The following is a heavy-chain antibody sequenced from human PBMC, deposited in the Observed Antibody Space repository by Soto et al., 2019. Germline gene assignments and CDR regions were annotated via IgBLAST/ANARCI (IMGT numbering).Heavy chain of an antibody. Sequence: GGSLRLSCAASGFTFSSYAMSWVRQTPGQGLEWVSAISGSGGSTYYADSVKGRFTISRDNSKNTLYLQMNSLRAEDTAVYYCVILNCFCSGYFFFDYWGRGSLVPGSS. D-gene: IGHD3-3*01. CDR1: GFTFSSYA. CDR2: ISGSGGST. V-gene: IGHV3-23*01. CDR3: VILNCFCSGYFFFDY. J-gene: IGHJ4*02.